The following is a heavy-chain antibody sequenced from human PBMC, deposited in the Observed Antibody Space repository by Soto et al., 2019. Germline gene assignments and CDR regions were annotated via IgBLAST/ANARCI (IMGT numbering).Heavy chain of an antibody. CDR1: GYTFTSYG. V-gene: IGHV1-18*01. CDR3: ARDRGYCSGGSCHWFDP. Sequence: GASVKVSCKASGYTFTSYGISWVRQAPGQGLEWMGWISAYNGNTNYAQKLQGRVTMTTDTSTSTAYMELRSLRSDDTAVYYCARDRGYCSGGSCHWFDPWGQGTLVTVSS. J-gene: IGHJ5*02. CDR2: ISAYNGNT. D-gene: IGHD2-15*01.